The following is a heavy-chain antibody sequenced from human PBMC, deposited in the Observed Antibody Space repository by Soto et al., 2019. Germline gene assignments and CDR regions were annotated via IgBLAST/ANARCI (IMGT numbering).Heavy chain of an antibody. Sequence: PSETLSLTCAVSGGSITNGYSWSWIRQPPGKGLEWIGYIYYSGSTNYNPSLKSRVTISVDTSKNQFSLKLSSVTAADTAVYYCAREGKFYNWKSRSDAFDIWGQGTMVTVSS. D-gene: IGHD1-20*01. V-gene: IGHV4-61*01. CDR3: AREGKFYNWKSRSDAFDI. CDR2: IYYSGST. CDR1: GGSITNGYS. J-gene: IGHJ3*02.